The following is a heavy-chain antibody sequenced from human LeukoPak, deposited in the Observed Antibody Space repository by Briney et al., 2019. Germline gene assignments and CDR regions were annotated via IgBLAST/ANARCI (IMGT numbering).Heavy chain of an antibody. CDR2: TNTDGSST. V-gene: IGHV3-74*03. Sequence: GGSLRLSCAASGFTFSSYWMHWVRQAPGKGLVWVSGTNTDGSSTMYADSVKGRFTISRDNSRDTLFLQMNSLRAEDTAVYYCAKGFAGSGYSFLQGGFDYWGQGTLVTVSS. CDR3: AKGFAGSGYSFLQGGFDY. J-gene: IGHJ4*02. CDR1: GFTFSSYW. D-gene: IGHD3-22*01.